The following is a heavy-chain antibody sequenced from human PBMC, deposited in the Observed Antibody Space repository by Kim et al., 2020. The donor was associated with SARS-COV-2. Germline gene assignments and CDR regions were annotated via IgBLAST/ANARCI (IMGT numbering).Heavy chain of an antibody. D-gene: IGHD3-22*01. Sequence: GGSLRLSCAASGFTFSSYGMHWVRQAPGKGLEWVAVISYDGSNKYYADSVKGRFTISRDNSKNTLYLQMNSLRAEDTAVYYCAKEGRYYYDSRTKQNWFDPWGQGTLVTVSS. CDR3: AKEGRYYYDSRTKQNWFDP. V-gene: IGHV3-30*18. CDR2: ISYDGSNK. CDR1: GFTFSSYG. J-gene: IGHJ5*02.